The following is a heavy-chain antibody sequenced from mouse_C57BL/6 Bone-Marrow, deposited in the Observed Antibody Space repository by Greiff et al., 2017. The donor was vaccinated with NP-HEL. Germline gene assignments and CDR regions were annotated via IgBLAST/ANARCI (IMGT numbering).Heavy chain of an antibody. CDR3: ARNYDYEGDY. CDR1: GYTFTDYY. CDR2: INPYNGGT. D-gene: IGHD2-4*01. Sequence: DVKLVESGPVLVKPGASVKMSCKASGYTFTDYYMNWVKQSHGKSLEWIGVINPYNGGTSYNQKFKGKATLTVDKSSSTAYMELNSLTSEDSAVYYCARNYDYEGDYWGQGTTLTVSS. J-gene: IGHJ2*01. V-gene: IGHV1-19*01.